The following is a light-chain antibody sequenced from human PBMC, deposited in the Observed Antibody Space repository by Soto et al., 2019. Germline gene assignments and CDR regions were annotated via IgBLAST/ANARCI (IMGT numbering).Light chain of an antibody. CDR3: QQRSNWPPMYT. Sequence: EIVLTQSPATLSLSPGERATLSSRASQSVSSYLAWYQQKPGQAPRLLIYDASNRATGIPARFSGSGSGTDSTLTISSLEPEDFAVYYCQQRSNWPPMYTFGQGTKLEIK. CDR2: DAS. CDR1: QSVSSY. J-gene: IGKJ2*01. V-gene: IGKV3-11*01.